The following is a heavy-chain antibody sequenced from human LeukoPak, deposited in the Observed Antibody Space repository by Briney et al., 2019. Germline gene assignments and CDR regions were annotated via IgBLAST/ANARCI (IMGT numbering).Heavy chain of an antibody. V-gene: IGHV4-59*08. CDR1: GGSISSYY. CDR2: IYYSGST. D-gene: IGHD3-10*01. J-gene: IGHJ3*02. CDR3: ARHKPGSYAFDI. Sequence: PSETLSLTCTVSGGSISSYYWSWLRQPPGQGLEWIGYIYYSGSTNYNPSLKSRVTISVDTSKNQFSLKLSSVTAADTAVYYCARHKPGSYAFDIWGQGTMVTVSS.